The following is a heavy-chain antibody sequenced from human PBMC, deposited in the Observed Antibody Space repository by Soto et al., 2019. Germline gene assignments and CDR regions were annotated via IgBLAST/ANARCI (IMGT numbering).Heavy chain of an antibody. D-gene: IGHD1-26*01. CDR2: IYYSGST. V-gene: IGHV4-39*01. J-gene: IGHJ4*02. Sequence: SETLSLTCTVSGGSISSSNSYWGWIRQPPGKGPEWIGSIYYSGSTYYNPSLKSRVSKSVDTSKNQFSLKLSSVTAADTAVYYCARRGFMGATTIDYWGQGTLVTVSS. CDR3: ARRGFMGATTIDY. CDR1: GGSISSSNSY.